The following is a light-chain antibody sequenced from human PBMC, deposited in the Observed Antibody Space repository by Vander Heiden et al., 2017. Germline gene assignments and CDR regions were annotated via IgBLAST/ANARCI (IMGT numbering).Light chain of an antibody. CDR2: LGS. V-gene: IGKV2-28*01. J-gene: IGKJ4*01. CDR1: QSLLHSNGYNY. CDR3: MQALQTPLT. Sequence: DFVMTQSPLSLPVTPGEPASLSCRSSQSLLHSNGYNYLDWYVQKPGQSPQLLISLGSNRASGVPDRFSGSGSGTDFTLKISRVEAEDVGVYYCMQALQTPLTFGGGTRVEIK.